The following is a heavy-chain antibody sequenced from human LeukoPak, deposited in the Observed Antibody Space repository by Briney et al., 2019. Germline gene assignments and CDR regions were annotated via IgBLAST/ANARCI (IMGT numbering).Heavy chain of an antibody. J-gene: IGHJ4*02. CDR2: ISGSGGST. V-gene: IGHV3-23*01. CDR3: ANLQQLVWNY. CDR1: GFTFSSYA. D-gene: IGHD6-13*01. Sequence: PGGSLRLSCAASGFTFSSYAMSWVRQAPGKGLEWVSAISGSGGSTYYADSVKGRFTISRDNSKNTLYLQINSLRAEDTAVYYCANLQQLVWNYWGQGTLVTVSS.